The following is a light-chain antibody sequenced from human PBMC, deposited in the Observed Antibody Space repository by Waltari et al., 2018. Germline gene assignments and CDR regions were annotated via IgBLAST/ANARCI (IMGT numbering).Light chain of an antibody. CDR3: QKYETLPAT. V-gene: IGKV3-20*01. Sequence: VLTQSPGPLSLSPGERATLSCRASQSVSKYLAWYQQKPGQAPRLLIYDASTRATGIPDRFSGSGWGTDFSLTISRLEPEDFAVYYCQKYETLPATFGQGTKVQMK. J-gene: IGKJ1*01. CDR2: DAS. CDR1: QSVSKY.